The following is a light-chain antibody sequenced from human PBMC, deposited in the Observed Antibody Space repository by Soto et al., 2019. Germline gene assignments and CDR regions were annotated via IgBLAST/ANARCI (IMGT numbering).Light chain of an antibody. CDR1: SSNIGSNT. Sequence: QSVLTQPTSASGTPGQRVTISCSGSSSNIGSNTVNWYQQLPGTAPKLLIYDNNQRPSGVPDRFSGSKSGTSASLAISGLQSEDEADYYCAAWDDSLNSLVFGGGTKLTVL. CDR2: DNN. V-gene: IGLV1-44*01. J-gene: IGLJ3*02. CDR3: AAWDDSLNSLV.